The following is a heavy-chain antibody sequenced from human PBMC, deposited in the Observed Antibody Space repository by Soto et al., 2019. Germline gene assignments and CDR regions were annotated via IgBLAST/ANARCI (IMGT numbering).Heavy chain of an antibody. J-gene: IGHJ6*02. CDR2: IKQDASEK. V-gene: IGHV3-7*04. D-gene: IGHD3-22*01. Sequence: EVQLVESGGGLVQPGGSPRLSCAASGFTFSSYRMSWVRQAPGKGLEWVANIKQDASEKYYVDSVKGRFTISRDNAKNSLYLQMNSLRAEDTAVYYCARFYYDSSGYLPSPYYYYYGMDVWGQGTTVTVSS. CDR1: GFTFSSYR. CDR3: ARFYYDSSGYLPSPYYYYYGMDV.